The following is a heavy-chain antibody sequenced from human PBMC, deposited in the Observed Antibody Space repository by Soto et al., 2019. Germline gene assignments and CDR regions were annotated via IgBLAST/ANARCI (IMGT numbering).Heavy chain of an antibody. Sequence: GALRPSCAAPGFTFSSYAMSWVRQAPGKGLEWVSAIRGSDGSTYYADSMKGRFTISRDNSKNTLYLQMNSLRAEDTAVYYCAKDPLEIQLWPKYYFDYWGQGTLVTVSS. CDR1: GFTFSSYA. CDR3: AKDPLEIQLWPKYYFDY. D-gene: IGHD5-18*01. V-gene: IGHV3-23*01. J-gene: IGHJ4*02. CDR2: IRGSDGST.